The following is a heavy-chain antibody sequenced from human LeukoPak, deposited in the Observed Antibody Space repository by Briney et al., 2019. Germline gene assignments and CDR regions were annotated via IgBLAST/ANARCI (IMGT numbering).Heavy chain of an antibody. CDR2: ISYDGSNK. CDR3: ARDMRAYYYDSSGYFDI. Sequence: GGSLRLSCAASGFTFSSYAMHWVRQAPGKGLEWVAVISYDGSNKYYADSVKGRFTISRDNSKNTLYLQMNSLRAEDTAVYYCARDMRAYYYDSSGYFDIWGQGTIVTVSS. D-gene: IGHD3-22*01. CDR1: GFTFSSYA. V-gene: IGHV3-30-3*01. J-gene: IGHJ3*02.